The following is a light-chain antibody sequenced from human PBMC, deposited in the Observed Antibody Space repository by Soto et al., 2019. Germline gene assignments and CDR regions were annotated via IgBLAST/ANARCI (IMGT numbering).Light chain of an antibody. CDR3: QQRSNWPLT. J-gene: IGKJ4*01. V-gene: IGKV3-11*01. CDR1: QSVSSC. CDR2: DAS. Sequence: EIVLTQSPATLSLSPGERATLSCRASQSVSSCLAWYQQKPGQAPRLLIYDASTRATGIPVRFSGSGSGTDFTLTISTLEPEDFAVYYCQQRSNWPLTFGGGTKVEIK.